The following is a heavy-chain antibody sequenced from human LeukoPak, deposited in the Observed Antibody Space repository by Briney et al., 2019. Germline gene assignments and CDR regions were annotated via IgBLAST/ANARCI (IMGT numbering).Heavy chain of an antibody. CDR3: AKDDKYMSGYDFGIHY. J-gene: IGHJ4*02. CDR1: GFTFDDYA. D-gene: IGHD5-12*01. V-gene: IGHV3-9*01. Sequence: PGGSLRLSCAASGFTFDDYAMHWVRQAPGKGLEWVSGISWNSGSIGYADSVRGRFTISRDNSKNTLYLQMNSLRAEDTALYYCAKDDKYMSGYDFGIHYWGQGTLVTVSS. CDR2: ISWNSGSI.